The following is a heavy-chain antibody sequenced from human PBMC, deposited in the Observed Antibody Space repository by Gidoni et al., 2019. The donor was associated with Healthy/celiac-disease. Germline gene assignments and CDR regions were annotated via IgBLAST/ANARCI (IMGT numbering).Heavy chain of an antibody. V-gene: IGHV4-59*01. CDR3: ARVRGGDAFDI. D-gene: IGHD3-16*01. CDR1: GGSISSYY. Sequence: QVQLQESGPGLVKPSETLSLTCTVSGGSISSYYWSWLRQPPGKGLEWIGYIYYSGSTNYNPSLKSRVTISVDTSKNQFSLKLSSVTAADTAVYYCARVRGGDAFDIWGQGTMVTVSS. CDR2: IYYSGST. J-gene: IGHJ3*02.